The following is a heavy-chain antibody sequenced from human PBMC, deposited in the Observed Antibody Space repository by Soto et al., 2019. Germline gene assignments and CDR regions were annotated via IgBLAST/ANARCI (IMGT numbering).Heavy chain of an antibody. CDR3: AKSNSGYVWLDP. J-gene: IGHJ5*02. CDR2: VSGSGGNT. D-gene: IGHD5-12*01. CDR1: GFTFSSYA. Sequence: EVQLLESGGGLVQPGGSLRLSCAASGFTFSSYAMSWVRQAPGKGLEWVSGVSGSGGNTYYADSVKGRFTISRDNSKNTLDLQMNSLRAEDTALYYCAKSNSGYVWLDPWGQGTLVSVSS. V-gene: IGHV3-23*01.